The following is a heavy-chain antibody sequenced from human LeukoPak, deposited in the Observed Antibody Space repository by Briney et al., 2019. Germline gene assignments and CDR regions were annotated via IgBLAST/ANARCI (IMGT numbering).Heavy chain of an antibody. Sequence: GGSLRLSCAASGFTFRSYAMDWVRQAPGKGLEWAAVISSDGSDKLYADSVKGRFTISRDNSKNTLYLQMNSLRAEDTAVYYCAKDPYSSSSGYFDYWGQGTLVTVSS. CDR2: ISSDGSDK. CDR1: GFTFRSYA. V-gene: IGHV3-30*18. J-gene: IGHJ4*02. D-gene: IGHD6-6*01. CDR3: AKDPYSSSSGYFDY.